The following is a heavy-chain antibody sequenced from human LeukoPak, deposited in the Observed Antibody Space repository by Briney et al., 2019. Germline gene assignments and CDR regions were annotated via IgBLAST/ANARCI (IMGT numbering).Heavy chain of an antibody. CDR2: ISGSGGST. J-gene: IGHJ4*02. CDR1: GFTFSSYA. V-gene: IGHV3-23*01. Sequence: PGGSLRLSCAASGFTFSSYAMSWVRQAPGKGLEWVSAISGSGGSTYYAESVKGRFIISRDNSKNTLYLQMNSLRAEDTAVYYCAKIPSWQQLVSYYFDYWGQGTLVTVSS. D-gene: IGHD6-13*01. CDR3: AKIPSWQQLVSYYFDY.